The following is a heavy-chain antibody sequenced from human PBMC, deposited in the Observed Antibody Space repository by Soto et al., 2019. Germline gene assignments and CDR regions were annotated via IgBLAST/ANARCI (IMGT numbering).Heavy chain of an antibody. CDR3: AREGGLDDSSGYYLHYHAFDI. J-gene: IGHJ3*02. Sequence: QVQLQESGPGLVKPSQTLSLTCTVSGGSISSGDYYWSWIRQPPGKGLEWIGYIYYSGSTYYNPSLMRRVTISVDTFKNQFSLKLSSVTAADTAVYYCAREGGLDDSSGYYLHYHAFDIWCQGTMVTVSS. CDR2: IYYSGST. D-gene: IGHD3-22*01. V-gene: IGHV4-30-4*01. CDR1: GGSISSGDYY.